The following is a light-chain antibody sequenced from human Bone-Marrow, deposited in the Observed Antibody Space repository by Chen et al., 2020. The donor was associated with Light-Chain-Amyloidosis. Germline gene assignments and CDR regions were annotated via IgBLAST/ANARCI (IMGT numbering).Light chain of an antibody. CDR2: KDT. J-gene: IGLJ3*02. CDR1: VLANRY. CDR3: YSAADNNLWV. V-gene: IGLV3-27*01. Sequence: SYELTQPPSVSVSPGQTARITCSGDVLANRYSRWFQQKPGQAPVLVIYKDTERPSGIPERFSGSRSGTIVTLTITGAQVGDEADYYCYSAADNNLWVFGGGTKLTVL.